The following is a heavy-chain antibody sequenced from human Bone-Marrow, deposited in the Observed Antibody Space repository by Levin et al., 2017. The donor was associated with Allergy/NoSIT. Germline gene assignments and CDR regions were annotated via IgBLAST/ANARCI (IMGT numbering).Heavy chain of an antibody. CDR1: GFRFRNFA. CDR3: ARTKVEGGDYLDYFDY. V-gene: IGHV3-23*01. CDR2: ITGDASST. Sequence: GESLKISCVASGFRFRNFAMSWVRQAPGKGLEWVSSITGDASSTYYADSVKGRFTISRDNSQSTLYLQMNSLRDEDKAVYFCARTKVEGGDYLDYFDYWGQGTLVTVSS. D-gene: IGHD4-17*01. J-gene: IGHJ4*02.